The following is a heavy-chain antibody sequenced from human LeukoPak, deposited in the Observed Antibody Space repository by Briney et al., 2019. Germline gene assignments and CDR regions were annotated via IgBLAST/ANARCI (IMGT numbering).Heavy chain of an antibody. D-gene: IGHD3/OR15-3a*01. J-gene: IGHJ3*02. CDR2: ISSSGNTI. CDR3: ARERGLGAFDI. Sequence: GGSLRLSCAASAFTLSSYEMNWVGQAPGKGLEGVSYISSSGNTIYYADSVKGRFTISRDNAKNSLYLQMNSLRAEDTAVYYCARERGLGAFDIWGQGTMVTVSS. CDR1: AFTLSSYE. V-gene: IGHV3-48*03.